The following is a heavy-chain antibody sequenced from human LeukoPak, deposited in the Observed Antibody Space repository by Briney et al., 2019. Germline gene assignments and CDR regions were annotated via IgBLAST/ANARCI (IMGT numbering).Heavy chain of an antibody. V-gene: IGHV1-8*02. Sequence: GSSVKVSCKASGGTFSSYAISWVRQAPGQGLEWMGWMNPNSGNTGYAQKFQGRVTMTRNTSISTAYMELSSLRSEDTAVYYCARIAGGVAGLDAFDIWGQGTMVTVSS. CDR3: ARIAGGVAGLDAFDI. D-gene: IGHD6-19*01. CDR2: MNPNSGNT. J-gene: IGHJ3*02. CDR1: GGTFSSYA.